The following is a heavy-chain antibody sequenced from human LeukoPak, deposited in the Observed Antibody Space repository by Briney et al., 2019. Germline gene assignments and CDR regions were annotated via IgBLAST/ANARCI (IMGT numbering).Heavy chain of an antibody. CDR3: TRHWSEFYNYGMGV. J-gene: IGHJ6*02. Sequence: PSETLSLTCTVSGGSISSYYWAWVRQPPGKGLEWIGSIFYSGNTHYNPSLKSRVTMSVDTSKNEFSLKLTSVAAADTAVYYCTRHWSEFYNYGMGVWGHGTTVTVSS. D-gene: IGHD3-3*01. CDR2: IFYSGNT. CDR1: GGSISSYY. V-gene: IGHV4-39*01.